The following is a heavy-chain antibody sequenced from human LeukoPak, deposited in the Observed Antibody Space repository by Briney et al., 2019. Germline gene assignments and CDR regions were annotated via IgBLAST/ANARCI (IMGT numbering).Heavy chain of an antibody. Sequence: GGSLRLSCAATGFTFSTFAMNWVRQAPGEGLEWVSGISGSGVSTYYADSVKGRFTISRDNSKNTLFLQMNSLRAEDTAVYHCVKDHGDYCSSSSRYSGDYGYFQHWGQGTLVTASS. CDR2: ISGSGVST. D-gene: IGHD2-2*01. CDR3: VKDHGDYCSSSSRYSGDYGYFQH. CDR1: GFTFSTFA. J-gene: IGHJ1*01. V-gene: IGHV3-23*01.